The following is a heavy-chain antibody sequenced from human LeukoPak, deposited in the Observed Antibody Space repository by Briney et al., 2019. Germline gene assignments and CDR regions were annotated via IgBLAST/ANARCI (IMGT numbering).Heavy chain of an antibody. CDR1: GFTFSSYG. Sequence: GRSLRLSCAASGFTFSSYGMHWVRQAPGKGLEWVAVISYDGSNKYYADSVKGRFTISRDNAKNTLYLQMNSLRAEDTAVYYCARDAVDTANAVWGQGTTVTVSS. CDR3: ARDAVDTANAV. D-gene: IGHD5-18*01. CDR2: ISYDGSNK. V-gene: IGHV3-30*03. J-gene: IGHJ6*02.